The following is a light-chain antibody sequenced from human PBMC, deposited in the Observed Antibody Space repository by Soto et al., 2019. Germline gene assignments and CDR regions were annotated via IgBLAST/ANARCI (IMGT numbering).Light chain of an antibody. Sequence: DIQMTPSPSTLSASVGDRVTITCRASQRISSWLAWYQQNPWKAPKLLIYDASSLESGVPSMYSGSGSAREFTISIISLQPDDFATYYCQQYNSYSMYTFGQRTKLEI. CDR2: DAS. CDR1: QRISSW. V-gene: IGKV1-5*01. J-gene: IGKJ2*01. CDR3: QQYNSYSMYT.